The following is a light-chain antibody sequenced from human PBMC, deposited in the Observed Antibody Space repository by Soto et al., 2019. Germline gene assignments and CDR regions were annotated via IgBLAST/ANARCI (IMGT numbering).Light chain of an antibody. CDR2: GAS. CDR3: QQRSNWPPWT. V-gene: IGKV3D-20*02. CDR1: QSFSSTY. J-gene: IGKJ1*01. Sequence: EIVLAPSPGTLSVSPGERATLSCRASQSFSSTYLAWYQQKPGQAPRLLIYGASSRATGIPDRFSGGGSGTDFSLTISRLDPEDFAVYYCQQRSNWPPWTFGQGTKVDIK.